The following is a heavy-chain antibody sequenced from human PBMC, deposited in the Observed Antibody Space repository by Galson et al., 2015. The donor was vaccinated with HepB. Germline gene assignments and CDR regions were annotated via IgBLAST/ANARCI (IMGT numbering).Heavy chain of an antibody. Sequence: SVKVSCKASGGTFSSYTISWVRQAPGQGLEWMGRIIPILGIANYAQKFQGRVTITADKSTSTAYMVLSSLRSEDTAVYYCARAYNSGGTFDYWGQGTLVTVSS. CDR2: IIPILGIA. V-gene: IGHV1-69*02. D-gene: IGHD6-19*01. J-gene: IGHJ4*02. CDR1: GGTFSSYT. CDR3: ARAYNSGGTFDY.